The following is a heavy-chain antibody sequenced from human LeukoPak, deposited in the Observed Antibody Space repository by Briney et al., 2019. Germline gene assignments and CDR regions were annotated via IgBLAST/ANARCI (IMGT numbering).Heavy chain of an antibody. CDR2: ISYDGSNK. D-gene: IGHD6-13*01. J-gene: IGHJ5*02. CDR1: GFTFSSYG. V-gene: IGHV3-30*18. CDR3: AKSWEQLASDP. Sequence: GGSLRLSCAASGFTFSSYGMRWVRQAPGKGLEWVAVISYDGSNKYYADSVKGRFTISRDNSKNTLYLQMSSLRAEDTAVYYCAKSWEQLASDPWGQGTLVTVSS.